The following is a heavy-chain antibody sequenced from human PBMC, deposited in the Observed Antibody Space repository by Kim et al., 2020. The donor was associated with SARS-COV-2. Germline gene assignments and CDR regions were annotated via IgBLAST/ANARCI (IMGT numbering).Heavy chain of an antibody. Sequence: NTHPSPTSRVTISVETYKNQFSLKLSSVTSADTAVYYCARGFDLWGRGTLVTVSS. V-gene: IGHV4-59*09. J-gene: IGHJ2*01. CDR3: ARGFDL.